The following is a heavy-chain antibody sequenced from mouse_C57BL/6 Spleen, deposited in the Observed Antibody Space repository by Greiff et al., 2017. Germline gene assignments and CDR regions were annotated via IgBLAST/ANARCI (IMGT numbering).Heavy chain of an antibody. V-gene: IGHV5-4*03. CDR3: AMLYGYDDY. D-gene: IGHD2-2*01. Sequence: EVKVVESGGGLVKPGGSLKLSCAASGFTFSSYAMSWVRQTPEKRLEWVATISDGGSYTYYPDNVKGRFTISRDNAKNNLYLQMSHLKSEDTAMYYCAMLYGYDDYWGQGTTLTVSS. J-gene: IGHJ2*01. CDR1: GFTFSSYA. CDR2: ISDGGSYT.